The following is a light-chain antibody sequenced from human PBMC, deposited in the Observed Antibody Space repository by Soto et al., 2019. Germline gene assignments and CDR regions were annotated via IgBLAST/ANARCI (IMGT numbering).Light chain of an antibody. CDR2: GAS. CDR1: QSVSSNY. J-gene: IGKJ1*01. Sequence: EIVLTQSPGTLSLSPGERATLSCRASQSVSSNYLAWYQQKPGQAPRLLIYGASSRATGIPDGFSGSGSGTDFTLTISRLEPEDFAVYYCQQYGRSPWTFGQGTKVEIK. CDR3: QQYGRSPWT. V-gene: IGKV3-20*01.